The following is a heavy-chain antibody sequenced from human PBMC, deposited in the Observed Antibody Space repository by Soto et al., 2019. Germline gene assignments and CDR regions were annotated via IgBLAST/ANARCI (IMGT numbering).Heavy chain of an antibody. V-gene: IGHV3-23*01. Sequence: GSLRLSCAASGFTFSSYAMSWVRQAPGKGLEWVSFISGNGGSTYYAESVKGRFTISRDNSKNTLYLQMNSLRAEDTAVYYCAKREKYSSSWALDYWGQGTLVTVSS. CDR2: ISGNGGST. D-gene: IGHD6-13*01. CDR3: AKREKYSSSWALDY. CDR1: GFTFSSYA. J-gene: IGHJ4*02.